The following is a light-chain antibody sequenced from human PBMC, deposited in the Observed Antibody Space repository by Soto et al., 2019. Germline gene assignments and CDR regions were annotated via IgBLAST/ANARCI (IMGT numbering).Light chain of an antibody. CDR2: GAS. CDR1: QRISSN. V-gene: IGKV3-15*01. Sequence: EIVMTQSPATLSVSPGERATLSCRASQRISSNLAWYQHKPGQAPRLLIFGASTRATGIPARFSGSGSETEFTLTISSLQSEDFAVYYCQQYGSSPRTFGHGTKVEIK. CDR3: QQYGSSPRT. J-gene: IGKJ1*01.